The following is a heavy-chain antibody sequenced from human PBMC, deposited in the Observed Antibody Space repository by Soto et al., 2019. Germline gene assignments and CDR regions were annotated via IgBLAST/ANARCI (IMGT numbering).Heavy chain of an antibody. Sequence: QVQLQESGPGLVKPSGTLSLTCDVSSGSMNSGHWWSWVRQPPGKGLEWVGHIHRSGATNYNPSLRSRAAISLDESKYQFSLNLNSVTAADTAVYYCARVALRWYFDFWGRGTLVTVSS. CDR2: IHRSGAT. CDR1: SGSMNSGHW. CDR3: ARVALRWYFDF. J-gene: IGHJ2*01. V-gene: IGHV4-4*02.